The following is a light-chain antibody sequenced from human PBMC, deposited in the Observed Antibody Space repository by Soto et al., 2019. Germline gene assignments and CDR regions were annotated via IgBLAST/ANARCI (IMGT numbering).Light chain of an antibody. CDR3: SSYTGSSTLYV. V-gene: IGLV2-14*01. CDR1: SSDVGYYNY. J-gene: IGLJ1*01. CDR2: EVS. Sequence: QSALTQPRSVSGSPGQSVTISCTGTSSDVGYYNYVSWYQQHPGKAPKLMIYEVSKRPSGVSNRFSGSKSGNTASLTISGLQAEDEADYYCSSYTGSSTLYVFGTGTKLTVL.